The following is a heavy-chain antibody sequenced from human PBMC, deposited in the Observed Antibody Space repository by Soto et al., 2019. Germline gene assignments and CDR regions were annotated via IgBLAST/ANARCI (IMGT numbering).Heavy chain of an antibody. V-gene: IGHV3-48*02. J-gene: IGHJ4*02. CDR3: AADFYYFDY. CDR1: GFTFSSYA. CDR2: ISSGSSTI. Sequence: VQLVESGGGLVQPGGSLRLSCAASGFTFSSYAMNWVRQAPGKGLEWVSYISSGSSTIYYADSVKGRFTIYRDNAKNSLDLQMNSLRDEDTALYYCAADFYYFDYWGQGTLVAVSS.